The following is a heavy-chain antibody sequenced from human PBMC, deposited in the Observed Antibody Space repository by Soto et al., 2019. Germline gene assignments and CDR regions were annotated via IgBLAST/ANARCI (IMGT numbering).Heavy chain of an antibody. J-gene: IGHJ4*02. D-gene: IGHD2-15*01. CDR3: AGVGYCSGGSCPGY. V-gene: IGHV1-18*01. CDR1: GYTFTSYG. Sequence: ASVKVSCKASGYTFTSYGISWVRQAPGQGLEWMGWISAYNGNTNYAQKLQGRVTMTTDKSTSTAYMELRSLRSDETAVYYCAGVGYCSGGSCPGYWGQGTLVTVSS. CDR2: ISAYNGNT.